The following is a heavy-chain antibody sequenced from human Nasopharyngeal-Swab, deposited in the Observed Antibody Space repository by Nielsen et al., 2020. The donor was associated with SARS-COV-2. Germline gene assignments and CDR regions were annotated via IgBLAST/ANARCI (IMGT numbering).Heavy chain of an antibody. CDR2: IKQDGGEK. J-gene: IGHJ4*02. D-gene: IGHD3-22*01. Sequence: GESLKISCAASGFTFSSYWLSWVRQAPGKGLEWVANIKQDGGEKNYVDSVKGRFTISRDNAKNSLYLQMNTLRAEDTAVYYCARGFRRGSYYDNIGADSWGQGTLVTVSS. V-gene: IGHV3-7*01. CDR1: GFTFSSYW. CDR3: ARGFRRGSYYDNIGADS.